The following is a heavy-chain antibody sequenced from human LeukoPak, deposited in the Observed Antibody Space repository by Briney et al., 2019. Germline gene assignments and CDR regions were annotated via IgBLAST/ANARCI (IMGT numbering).Heavy chain of an antibody. CDR3: ARDLGATRGGY. J-gene: IGHJ4*02. D-gene: IGHD1-26*01. CDR2: ISYDGSNK. Sequence: GGSLRLSCAASGFTFSSYAMHWVRQAPGKGLEWVAVISYDGSNKYYADSVKGRFTISRDNSKNTLYLQMNSLRAEDTAVYYCARDLGATRGGYWGQGTLVTVSS. CDR1: GFTFSSYA. V-gene: IGHV3-30*04.